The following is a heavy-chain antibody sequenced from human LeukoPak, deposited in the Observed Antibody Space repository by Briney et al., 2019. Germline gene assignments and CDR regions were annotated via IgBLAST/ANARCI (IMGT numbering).Heavy chain of an antibody. CDR1: GDSISNNFYD. CDR2: IDYTVTT. V-gene: IGHV4-39*07. D-gene: IGHD5-18*01. J-gene: IGHJ4*02. Sequence: SETLSPTCSVLGDSISNNFYDWGWIRQTPGKGLAWISSIDYTVTTYYNPSFKSPVSISMDTSKNPSSLKLTSVTAADTAVFYCVKFKRRPRTYSYDYEFWGQGTLVTVSP. CDR3: VKFKRRPRTYSYDYEF.